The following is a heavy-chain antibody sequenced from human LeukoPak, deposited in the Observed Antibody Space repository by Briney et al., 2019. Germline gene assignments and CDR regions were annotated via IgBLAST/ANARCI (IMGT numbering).Heavy chain of an antibody. J-gene: IGHJ3*02. Sequence: PGGSLRLSCAASGFTFSSYSMNWVRQAPGKGLEWVANIKQDGSEKYYVDSVKGRFTISRDNAKKSLYLQMSSLRAEDTAVYYCARPRRMYGSGSYAFDIWGQGTMVTVSS. CDR1: GFTFSSYS. CDR2: IKQDGSEK. D-gene: IGHD3-10*01. CDR3: ARPRRMYGSGSYAFDI. V-gene: IGHV3-7*01.